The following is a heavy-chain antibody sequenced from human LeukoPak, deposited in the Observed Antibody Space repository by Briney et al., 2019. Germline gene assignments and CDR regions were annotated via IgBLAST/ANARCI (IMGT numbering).Heavy chain of an antibody. V-gene: IGHV4-61*08. Sequence: PSETLSLTCTVSGGSISSGGYYWSWIRQPPGKGLEWIGCIHHSGSTNYNPSLKSRVSISVDTSKNQFSLKLSSVTAADTALYFCARPSYDGAGAYGFDIWGQGTLVTVSS. CDR2: IHHSGST. J-gene: IGHJ3*02. CDR3: ARPSYDGAGAYGFDI. D-gene: IGHD4/OR15-4a*01. CDR1: GGSISSGGYY.